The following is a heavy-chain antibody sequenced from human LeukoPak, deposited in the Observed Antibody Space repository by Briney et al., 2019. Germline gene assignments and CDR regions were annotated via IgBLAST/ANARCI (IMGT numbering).Heavy chain of an antibody. Sequence: PSETLSLTCTVSGGSISSGGYYWSWIRQPPGKGLEWIGYIYYSGSTNYNPSLKSRVTISVDTSKNQFSLKLSSVTAADTAVYYCARATTYNYDILTGYYIEVGNYFDYWGQGTLVTVSS. V-gene: IGHV4-61*08. CDR2: IYYSGST. D-gene: IGHD3-9*01. J-gene: IGHJ4*02. CDR3: ARATTYNYDILTGYYIEVGNYFDY. CDR1: GGSISSGGYY.